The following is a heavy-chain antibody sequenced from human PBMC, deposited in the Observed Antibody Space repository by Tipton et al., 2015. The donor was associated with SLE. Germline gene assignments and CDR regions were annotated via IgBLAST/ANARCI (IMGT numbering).Heavy chain of an antibody. CDR3: AREPPGHMITFGGVIAAGAFDI. J-gene: IGHJ3*02. Sequence: QVQLVQSGAEVKKPGASVKVSCKASGYTFTSYGISWVRQAPGQGLEWMGWISAYNGNTNYAQKLQGRVTMTTDTSTSTAYMELRSLRSDDTAVYYCAREPPGHMITFGGVIAAGAFDIWGQGTMVTVSS. V-gene: IGHV1-18*01. CDR1: GYTFTSYG. CDR2: ISAYNGNT. D-gene: IGHD3-16*02.